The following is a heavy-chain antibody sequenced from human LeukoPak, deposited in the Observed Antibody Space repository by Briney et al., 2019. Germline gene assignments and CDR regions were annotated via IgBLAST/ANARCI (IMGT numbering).Heavy chain of an antibody. CDR2: IYYSGST. V-gene: IGHV4-59*01. D-gene: IGHD2-8*01. Sequence: SETLSLTCTVSGGSISSYYWSWIRQPPGKGLEWIGYIYYSGSTNYNPSLTSGVTISVDTSKNQFSLKLSSVTAADTAVYYCARVPSGVLYFDYWGQGTLVTVSS. CDR3: ARVPSGVLYFDY. J-gene: IGHJ4*02. CDR1: GGSISSYY.